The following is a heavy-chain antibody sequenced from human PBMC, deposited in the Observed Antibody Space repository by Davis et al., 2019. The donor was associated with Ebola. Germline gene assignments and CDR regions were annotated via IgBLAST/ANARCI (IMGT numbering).Heavy chain of an antibody. V-gene: IGHV3-23*01. CDR2: IGVNDVET. J-gene: IGHJ6*02. Sequence: GESLKISCAASGFSFYSYWMTWVRQTSGRGLEWISTIGVNDVETFYADSVKGRFTISRDSSQNAVYLQMNSLRAEDTAVYFCGPTGRLTYGLDVWGQGTTVTVSS. CDR3: GPTGRLTYGLDV. D-gene: IGHD1-26*01. CDR1: GFSFYSYW.